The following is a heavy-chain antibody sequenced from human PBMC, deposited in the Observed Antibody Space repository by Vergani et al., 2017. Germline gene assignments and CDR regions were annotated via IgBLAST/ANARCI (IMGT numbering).Heavy chain of an antibody. Sequence: QVQLVESGGGVVQLGRSLRLSCAASGFTFSSYGMHWVRQAPGKGLEWVAFISYDGSNQYYADSVKGRFTISRDNSKNTLFLQMNSLRAEDTAVYYCAKDPIRAGRGLAYYFDYWGQGTLVTVSS. V-gene: IGHV3-30*18. D-gene: IGHD2-15*01. CDR3: AKDPIRAGRGLAYYFDY. CDR1: GFTFSSYG. J-gene: IGHJ4*02. CDR2: ISYDGSNQ.